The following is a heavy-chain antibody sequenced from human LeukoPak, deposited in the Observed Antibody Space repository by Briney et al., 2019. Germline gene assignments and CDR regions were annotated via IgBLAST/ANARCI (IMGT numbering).Heavy chain of an antibody. V-gene: IGHV3-9*01. CDR1: GFTFDNYA. CDR3: AKDMNSYGSGSSYNPWGPFDS. D-gene: IGHD3-10*01. J-gene: IGHJ4*02. CDR2: IAWNSGNT. Sequence: GRSLRLSCAASGFTFDNYAMHWVRQAPGKGLEWVSGIAWNSGNTGFADSVKGRFTISRDNAENSLYLQMNSLTPEYTAFYFCAKDMNSYGSGSSYNPWGPFDSWGQGTLVTVSS.